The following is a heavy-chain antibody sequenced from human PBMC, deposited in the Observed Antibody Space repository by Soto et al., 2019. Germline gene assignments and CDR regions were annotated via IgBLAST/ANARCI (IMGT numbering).Heavy chain of an antibody. Sequence: PGESLKISCKGSGYSFTSYWIGWVRQMPGKGLEWMGIIYPGDSDTRYSPSFQGQVTISADKSISTAYLQWSSLKASDTAMYYCARWAAAGTNYYYGMDVRREGTTVTVSS. CDR1: GYSFTSYW. CDR2: IYPGDSDT. J-gene: IGHJ6*04. V-gene: IGHV5-51*01. CDR3: ARWAAAGTNYYYGMDV. D-gene: IGHD6-13*01.